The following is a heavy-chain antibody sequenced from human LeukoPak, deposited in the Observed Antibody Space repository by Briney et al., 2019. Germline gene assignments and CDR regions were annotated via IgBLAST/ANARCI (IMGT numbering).Heavy chain of an antibody. CDR3: ASCLFDYYYFDQ. J-gene: IGHJ4*02. V-gene: IGHV4-4*02. D-gene: IGHD3-10*01. CDR2: IYHSGTT. Sequence: SETLSLSCAVSGDSITSHNWWSWVRQAPGKGLEWIGEIYHSGTTNYSPSLKSRVTISVDKSKNQLSLRLTSVTAADTAVYFCASCLFDYYYFDQWGQGTLVTVSS. CDR1: GDSITSHNW.